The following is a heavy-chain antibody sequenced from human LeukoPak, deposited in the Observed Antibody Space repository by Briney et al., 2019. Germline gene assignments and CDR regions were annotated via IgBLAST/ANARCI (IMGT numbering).Heavy chain of an antibody. CDR1: GFTFDDYA. Sequence: PGGSPRLSCAASGFTFDDYAMHWVRQAPGKGLEWVSLISGDGGNTYYADSVKGRFTISRDNSKNSLDLQMNSLRTEDTALYYCAKSNSHGSSWYYFDYWGQGTLVTVSS. J-gene: IGHJ4*02. CDR3: AKSNSHGSSWYYFDY. V-gene: IGHV3-43*02. CDR2: ISGDGGNT. D-gene: IGHD6-13*01.